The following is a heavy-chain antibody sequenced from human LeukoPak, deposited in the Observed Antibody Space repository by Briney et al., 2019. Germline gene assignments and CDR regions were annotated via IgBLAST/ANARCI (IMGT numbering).Heavy chain of an antibody. J-gene: IGHJ4*02. CDR3: ARGYRNNWRFDY. CDR1: GLSVRSDSNY. V-gene: IGHV4-61*03. CDR2: ISYSGNT. D-gene: IGHD1-1*01. Sequence: SPTLSLTCTVSGLSVRSDSNYWSWIRQPPGKGLERIGYISYSGNTDYNPPLKSRVTMSLGTSKNDLSLKLDSVTAADTAVYYCARGYRNNWRFDYWGQGTLVTVSS.